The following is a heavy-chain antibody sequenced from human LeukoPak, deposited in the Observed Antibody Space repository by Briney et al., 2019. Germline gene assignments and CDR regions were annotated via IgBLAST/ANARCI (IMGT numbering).Heavy chain of an antibody. CDR3: ARDGGYSYGYDGYYYYYMDV. J-gene: IGHJ6*03. V-gene: IGHV1-46*01. Sequence: GASVKVSCKASGGTFSSYAISWVRQAPGQGLEWMGIINPSGGSTSYAQKFQGRVTMTRDTSTSTVYMELSSLRSEDTAVYYCARDGGYSYGYDGYYYYYMDVWGKGTTVTVSS. CDR2: INPSGGST. CDR1: GGTFSSYA. D-gene: IGHD5-18*01.